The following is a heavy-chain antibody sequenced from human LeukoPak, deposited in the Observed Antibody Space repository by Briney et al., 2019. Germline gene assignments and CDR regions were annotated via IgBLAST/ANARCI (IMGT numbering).Heavy chain of an antibody. D-gene: IGHD6-19*01. V-gene: IGHV4-39*07. CDR2: IYYSGST. CDR3: ARALWLASFDY. CDR1: GGSISSSSYY. J-gene: IGHJ4*02. Sequence: SETLSLTCTVSGGSISSSSYYWGWIRQPPGKGLEWIGSIYYSGSTYYNPSLKSRVTISVDTSKNQFSLKLSSVTAADTAVYYCARALWLASFDYWGQGTLVTVSS.